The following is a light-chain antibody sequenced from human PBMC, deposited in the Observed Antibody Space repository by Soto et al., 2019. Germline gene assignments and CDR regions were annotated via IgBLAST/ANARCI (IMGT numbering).Light chain of an antibody. CDR3: HQYGSSPRT. J-gene: IGKJ1*01. Sequence: EIVMTQSPGTLSMSPGDRATLSCRASQSVSSNFVAWYQQKPGQAPRLLIYGASVRATGIPHRFSGSGSGTDFTLTIRRLEPEDFAMYFCHQYGSSPRTFGQGTKVEIQ. V-gene: IGKV3-20*01. CDR1: QSVSSNF. CDR2: GAS.